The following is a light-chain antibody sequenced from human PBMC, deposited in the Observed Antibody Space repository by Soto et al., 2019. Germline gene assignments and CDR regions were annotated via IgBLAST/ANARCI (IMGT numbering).Light chain of an antibody. V-gene: IGLV2-14*01. CDR3: TSYTSRSTQV. J-gene: IGLJ3*02. CDR1: SSDVGGYNY. Sequence: QSALTQPASVSGSPGQSITISCTGTSSDVGGYNYVSLYQQHPGKAPKLMIYEVSNRPSAVSNRFSGSKSGNTASLTISGLQAEDEADYYCTSYTSRSTQVFGGGTKLTVL. CDR2: EVS.